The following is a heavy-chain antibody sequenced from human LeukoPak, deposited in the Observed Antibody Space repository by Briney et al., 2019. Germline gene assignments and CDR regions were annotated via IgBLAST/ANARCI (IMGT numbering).Heavy chain of an antibody. D-gene: IGHD3-22*01. Sequence: HPGGSLRLSCAASGFTFSSYGMPWVRQAPGKGLEWVAVISYDGSNKYYADSVKGRFTISRDNSKNTLYLQMNSLRAEDTAVYYCAKDPGGLVLYYYDSSGYYYPVYWGQGTLVTVSS. CDR3: AKDPGGLVLYYYDSSGYYYPVY. CDR2: ISYDGSNK. V-gene: IGHV3-30*18. CDR1: GFTFSSYG. J-gene: IGHJ4*02.